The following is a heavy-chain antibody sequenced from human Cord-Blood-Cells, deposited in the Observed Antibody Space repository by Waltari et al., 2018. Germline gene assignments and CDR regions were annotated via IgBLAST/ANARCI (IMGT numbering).Heavy chain of an antibody. Sequence: QLQLQESGPGLVKPSETLSLTCTVSGGPISSSSYYWGWIRQPPGKGLEWIGSIYYSGSTYYNPSRKSRVTISVDTSKNQFSLKLSSVTAADTAVYYCASGYSSSWYFDYWGQGTLVTVSS. CDR2: IYYSGST. D-gene: IGHD6-13*01. CDR1: GGPISSSSYY. V-gene: IGHV4-39*01. CDR3: ASGYSSSWYFDY. J-gene: IGHJ4*02.